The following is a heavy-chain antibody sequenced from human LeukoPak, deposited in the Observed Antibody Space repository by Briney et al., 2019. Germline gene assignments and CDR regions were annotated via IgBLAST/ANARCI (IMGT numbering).Heavy chain of an antibody. CDR3: ARHGNWDPFDY. CDR1: GGSISSRSYD. J-gene: IGHJ4*02. Sequence: PSETLSLTCTVSGGSISSRSYDWGWIRQPPGKGLEWIGSIYYSGSTYYKSSLKSRLTISVDSSKNQFSLKMISVTAADTGVYYCARHGNWDPFDYWGQGALVTVSS. D-gene: IGHD7-27*01. CDR2: IYYSGST. V-gene: IGHV4-39*01.